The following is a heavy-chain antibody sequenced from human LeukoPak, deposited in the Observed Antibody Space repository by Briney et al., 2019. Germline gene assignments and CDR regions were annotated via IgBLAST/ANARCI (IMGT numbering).Heavy chain of an antibody. D-gene: IGHD3-22*01. CDR3: ARAYYYDSSGYYFPGFDY. CDR2: IYTSGST. J-gene: IGHJ4*02. Sequence: SETLSLTCTVSGGSISSYYWSWIRQPAGKGLEWIGRIYTSGSTNYNPSLKSRVTMSVDTSKNQFSLKLSSVTAADTAVYYCARAYYYDSSGYYFPGFDYWGQGTLVTVSS. V-gene: IGHV4-4*07. CDR1: GGSISSYY.